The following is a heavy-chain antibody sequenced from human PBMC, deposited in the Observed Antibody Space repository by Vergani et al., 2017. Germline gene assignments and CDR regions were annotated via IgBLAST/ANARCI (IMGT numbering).Heavy chain of an antibody. V-gene: IGHV4-61*01. D-gene: IGHD6-19*01. CDR2: IYYSGST. CDR3: AGGFYSSGWPYY. CDR1: GGSVSSGSYY. Sequence: QLQLQQWGAGLLKPSETLSLTCTVSGGSVSSGSYYWSWIRQPPGKGLEWIGYIYYSGSTHYNPSLKSRVTISVDTSKNQFSLKLSSVTAAVTAVYYCAGGFYSSGWPYYWGQGTLVTVSS. J-gene: IGHJ4*02.